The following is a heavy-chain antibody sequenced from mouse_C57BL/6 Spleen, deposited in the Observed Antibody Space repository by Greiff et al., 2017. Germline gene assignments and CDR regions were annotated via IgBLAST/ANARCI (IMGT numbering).Heavy chain of an antibody. D-gene: IGHD1-1*01. J-gene: IGHJ4*01. V-gene: IGHV1-80*01. CDR1: GYAFSSYW. CDR3: ATTGVADYYDMDY. CDR2: FYPGDGDP. Sequence: VQLQQSGAELVKPGASVKISCKASGYAFSSYWMNWVKQRPGKGLEWIGQFYPGDGDPNYNEKFKGKATLTADKSSSTAYMQLSSLTSEDSAVYYCATTGVADYYDMDYWGQGTSVTVSS.